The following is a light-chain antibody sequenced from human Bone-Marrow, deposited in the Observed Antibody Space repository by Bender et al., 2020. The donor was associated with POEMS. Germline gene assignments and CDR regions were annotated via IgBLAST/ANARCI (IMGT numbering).Light chain of an antibody. CDR1: LSDVGGYKY. Sequence: QSALTQPASVSGSPGQSITISCTRTLSDVGGYKYVSWYQHHPGKAPKLIISDVSNRPSGVSNRFSGSKSGNTASLTISGLQAEDEADYYCSSYTTSSTAVVFGGGTKLTVL. CDR2: DVS. V-gene: IGLV2-14*03. J-gene: IGLJ2*01. CDR3: SSYTTSSTAVV.